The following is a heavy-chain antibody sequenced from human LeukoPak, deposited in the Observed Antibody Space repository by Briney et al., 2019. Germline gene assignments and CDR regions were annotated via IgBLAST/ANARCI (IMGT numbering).Heavy chain of an antibody. V-gene: IGHV3-53*01. D-gene: IGHD3-10*01. CDR3: ASRPDYYASGTYYN. CDR1: GFTVSSNY. J-gene: IGHJ4*02. Sequence: PGGSLRLSCAASGFTVSSNYMSWVRQAPGKGLEWVSVIYSGGSTYYADSVKGRFTVSRDTSKNTLYLQVNRLRAEDTAVYYCASRPDYYASGTYYNWGQGTLVTVSS. CDR2: IYSGGST.